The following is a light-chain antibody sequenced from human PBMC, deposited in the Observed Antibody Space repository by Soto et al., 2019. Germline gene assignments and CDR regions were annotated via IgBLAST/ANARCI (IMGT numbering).Light chain of an antibody. CDR3: GTWDSSLSAGV. Sequence: QSVLTQPPSVSAAPGQKVTISCSGSRSNIGNHYVSWYQQVPGTAPKLLIYDDKKRPSGIPDRFSGSKSGTSATLGITGLQTGDEADYYCGTWDSSLSAGVFGGGTKLTVL. CDR1: RSNIGNHY. CDR2: DDK. J-gene: IGLJ2*01. V-gene: IGLV1-51*01.